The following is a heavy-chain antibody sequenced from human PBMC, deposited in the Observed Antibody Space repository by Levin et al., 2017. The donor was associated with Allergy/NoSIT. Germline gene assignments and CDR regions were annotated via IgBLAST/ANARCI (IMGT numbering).Heavy chain of an antibody. Sequence: SVKVSCKASGGTFSSYAISWVRQAPGQGLEWMGGIIPIFGTANYAQKFQGRVTITADESTSTAYMELSSLRSEDTAVYYCARGITMVRGVAPPTYYFDYWGQGTLVTVSS. J-gene: IGHJ4*02. V-gene: IGHV1-69*13. CDR2: IIPIFGTA. CDR1: GGTFSSYA. CDR3: ARGITMVRGVAPPTYYFDY. D-gene: IGHD3-10*01.